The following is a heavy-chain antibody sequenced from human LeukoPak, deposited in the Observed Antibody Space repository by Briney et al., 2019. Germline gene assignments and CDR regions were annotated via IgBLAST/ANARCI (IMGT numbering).Heavy chain of an antibody. V-gene: IGHV3-48*03. J-gene: IGHJ4*02. Sequence: PGGSLRLSCAASGFTFAGYAMTWVRQAPGKGLEWVSYISSSGTTIYCADSVKGRFTISRDNAENSLYLQMNSLRAEDTAVYYCARALPFDYWGQGTLVTVSS. CDR1: GFTFAGYA. CDR2: ISSSGTTI. CDR3: ARALPFDY.